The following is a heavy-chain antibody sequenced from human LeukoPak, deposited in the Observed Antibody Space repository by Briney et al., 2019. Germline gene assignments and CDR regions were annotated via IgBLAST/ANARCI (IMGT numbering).Heavy chain of an antibody. J-gene: IGHJ4*02. Sequence: GESLTISCNGSGYSFTSYWIGWVRQMPRKGLEWMGIIYPGDSDTRYSPSFQGQVTISADKFISTAYLQWSSLKASDTAMYYCGRFYCSSTSCPLTEWGQGTLVTVSS. CDR2: IYPGDSDT. D-gene: IGHD2-2*01. CDR1: GYSFTSYW. CDR3: GRFYCSSTSCPLTE. V-gene: IGHV5-51*01.